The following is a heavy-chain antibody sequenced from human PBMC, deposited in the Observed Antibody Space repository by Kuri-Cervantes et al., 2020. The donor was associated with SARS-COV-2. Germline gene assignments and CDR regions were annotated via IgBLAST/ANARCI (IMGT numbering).Heavy chain of an antibody. Sequence: GGSLRLSCAASGFTFSSYGMHWVRQAPGKGLEWVAVIWYDGSNKYYADSVKGRFTISRDNAKNSLYLQMNSLRAEDTAVYYCARDLVVPAAILPDYYYYGMDVWGQGTTVTVSS. CDR1: GFTFSSYG. J-gene: IGHJ6*02. V-gene: IGHV3-33*01. CDR3: ARDLVVPAAILPDYYYYGMDV. D-gene: IGHD2-2*01. CDR2: IWYDGSNK.